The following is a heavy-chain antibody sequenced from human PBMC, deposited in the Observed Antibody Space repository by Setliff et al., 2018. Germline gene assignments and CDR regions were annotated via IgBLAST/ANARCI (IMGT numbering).Heavy chain of an antibody. CDR1: GFIFSNYA. CDR3: SKHPTALTTAGGDY. J-gene: IGHJ4*02. D-gene: IGHD4-17*01. Sequence: GGSLRLSCAASGFIFSNYAMSWVRQAPGKGLEWVCGMSGSGRYTHHADSVKGRFTISRDNSKNTLFLQMNRLIFDDTAVYYCSKHPTALTTAGGDYWGQGTLVTVSS. V-gene: IGHV3-23*01. CDR2: MSGSGRYT.